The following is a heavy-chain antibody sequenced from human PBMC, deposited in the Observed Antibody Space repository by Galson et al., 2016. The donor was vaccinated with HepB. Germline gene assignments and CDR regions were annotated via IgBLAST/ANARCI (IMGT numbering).Heavy chain of an antibody. J-gene: IGHJ4*02. CDR3: ARARERLTHIDY. CDR1: GDSISSISHY. CDR2: IYYVGST. V-gene: IGHV4-39*01. Sequence: SETLSLTCTVSGDSISSISHYWGWIRQPPGRGLEWIGEIYYVGSTYYNPSLKSRVTISVETSKNQFSLKLTSVTAADTAVYYCARARERLTHIDYWGRGTPVTVSS. D-gene: IGHD1-14*01.